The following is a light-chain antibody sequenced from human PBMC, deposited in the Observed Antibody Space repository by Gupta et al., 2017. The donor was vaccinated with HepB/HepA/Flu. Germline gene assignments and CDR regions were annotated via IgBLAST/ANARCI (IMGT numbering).Light chain of an antibody. CDR2: DAS. J-gene: IGKJ4*01. V-gene: IGKV3-11*01. CDR3: QQRNNWLT. CDR1: QTISSY. Sequence: EIVLTPSPATLSLSPGERATLSCRASQTISSYLAWYQHKPGQPPRLLIYDASNRATGIPARFSGSGSGTDFTLTISSLEPEDFAVYYCQQRNNWLTFGGGTKVEIK.